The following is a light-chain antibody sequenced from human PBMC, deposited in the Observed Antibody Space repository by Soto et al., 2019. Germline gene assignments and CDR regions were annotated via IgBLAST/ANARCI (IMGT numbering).Light chain of an antibody. J-gene: IGKJ1*01. CDR1: QSISRS. V-gene: IGKV1-5*01. CDR3: QQFYMGWT. Sequence: DIQVTQSPSTLSASVGDRVTITCRASQSISRSLAWYQHQRGKAPRLLIYDVSTLESGVPSRFSAFGSGTEFTLSISGLQPDDLGTYYCQQFYMGWTFGQGTEVDLK. CDR2: DVS.